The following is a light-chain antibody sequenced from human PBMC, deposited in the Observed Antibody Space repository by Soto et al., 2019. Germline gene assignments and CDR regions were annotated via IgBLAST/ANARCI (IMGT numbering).Light chain of an antibody. CDR2: WAS. Sequence: DIVMTQSPDSLAVSLGERATINCKSSQSVLYSNNKNYVAWYQQKPGQPPKLLIYWASTRESGVPDRFSGSGSGTDFTLTISSLQAEDVAVYYCQQYYDAPQNFGQGTKAEIK. CDR1: QSVLYSNNKNY. V-gene: IGKV4-1*01. J-gene: IGKJ1*01. CDR3: QQYYDAPQN.